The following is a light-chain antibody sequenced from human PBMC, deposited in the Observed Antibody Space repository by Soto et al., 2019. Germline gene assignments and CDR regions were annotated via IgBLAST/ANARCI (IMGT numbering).Light chain of an antibody. Sequence: EVVLTQSPGTLSLSPGEGATLSCRASQTVTSNHLAWYQQKLGQAPRLPISGASTRATGIPDRFSGSGSGTDFTLTISRLEPEDFAVYYCQQYGISLTFGGGTKVEIK. V-gene: IGKV3-20*01. CDR2: GAS. J-gene: IGKJ4*01. CDR3: QQYGISLT. CDR1: QTVTSNH.